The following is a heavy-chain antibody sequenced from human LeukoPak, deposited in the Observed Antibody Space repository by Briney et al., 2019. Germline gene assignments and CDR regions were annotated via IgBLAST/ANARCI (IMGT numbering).Heavy chain of an antibody. Sequence: PGGSLRLSCAAAGFTVSNYYMSCIRQAPGKGLEWVSYISSSGSTIYYADSVKGRFTISRDNAKNSLYLKMNRRTEDTTLVYYSARVSDDANAIWGQGTMVTVSS. V-gene: IGHV3-11*01. CDR2: ISSSGSTI. J-gene: IGHJ3*02. CDR1: GFTVSNYY. D-gene: IGHD2-2*01. CDR3: ARVSDDANAI.